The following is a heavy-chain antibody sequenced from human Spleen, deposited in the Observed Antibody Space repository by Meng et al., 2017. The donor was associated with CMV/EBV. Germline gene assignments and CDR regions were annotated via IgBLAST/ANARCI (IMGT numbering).Heavy chain of an antibody. CDR1: GFTFSYYG. J-gene: IGHJ4*02. V-gene: IGHV3-23*01. CDR3: AKEFEYYDFWSGYYRGGGDY. CDR2: ISGSGGST. Sequence: GESLKISCAASGFTFSYYGMHWVRQAPGKGLEWVSAISGSGGSTYYADSVKGRFTISRDNSKNTLYLQMNSLRAEDTAVYYCAKEFEYYDFWSGYYRGGGDYWGQGTLVTVSS. D-gene: IGHD3-3*01.